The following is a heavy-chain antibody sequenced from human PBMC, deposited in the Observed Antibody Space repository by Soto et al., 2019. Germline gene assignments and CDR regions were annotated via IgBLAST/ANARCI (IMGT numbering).Heavy chain of an antibody. J-gene: IGHJ3*02. CDR1: GYSFSGYD. CDR2: VSTSIVST. Sequence: QGKLVQSGPEVKKPGASVRVSCKASGYSFSGYDITWVRQAPGQGLEWRRWVSTSIVSTMSAENLQGRLSMTTDTSTATVYMELRGLRSDDTAVYYCARDSGAALYGEDALDIWGQGTMVTVSS. V-gene: IGHV1-18*04. D-gene: IGHD3-10*01. CDR3: ARDSGAALYGEDALDI.